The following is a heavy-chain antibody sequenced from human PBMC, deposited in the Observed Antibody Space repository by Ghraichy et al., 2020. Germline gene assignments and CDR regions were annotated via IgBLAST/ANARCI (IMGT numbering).Heavy chain of an antibody. J-gene: IGHJ6*02. V-gene: IGHV3-30*18. CDR1: GFTFSRFG. D-gene: IGHD3-22*01. CDR3: AKERDTSGYYSFRGDYYGMDV. Sequence: LSLTCAGSGFTFSRFGMHWVRQAPGKGLEWVAVTSYDGINKNYADSVKGRFTISKDNSKNTLYLQMNSLRAEDTAVYYCAKERDTSGYYSFRGDYYGMDVWGQGTTVTVSS. CDR2: TSYDGINK.